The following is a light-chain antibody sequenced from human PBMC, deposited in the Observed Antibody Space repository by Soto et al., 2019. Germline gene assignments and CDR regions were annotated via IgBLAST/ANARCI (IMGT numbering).Light chain of an antibody. Sequence: EIVLTQSPGTLSLSPGERATLSCRASQSVSSSYLTWYQQKPGQAPRLLIYGASSRATGIPDRFSGSGSGTDFTLPISRLEHEDFAVYYCKQYGGSPPYTFGQGTKLEIK. J-gene: IGKJ2*01. CDR3: KQYGGSPPYT. CDR1: QSVSSSY. V-gene: IGKV3-20*01. CDR2: GAS.